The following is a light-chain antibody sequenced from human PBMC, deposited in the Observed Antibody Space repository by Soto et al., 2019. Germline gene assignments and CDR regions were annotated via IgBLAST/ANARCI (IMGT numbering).Light chain of an antibody. V-gene: IGKV1-5*03. J-gene: IGKJ1*01. CDR3: QEYSSYWT. Sequence: DIQMTQSPSTLSASLGDRVTITCRASQSISSWLAWYQQKPGKAPKLLIFKASSLESGVPSRFSGSGSGTDFTLTISSLQPDDFATYYCQEYSSYWTFGHGTKVDIK. CDR2: KAS. CDR1: QSISSW.